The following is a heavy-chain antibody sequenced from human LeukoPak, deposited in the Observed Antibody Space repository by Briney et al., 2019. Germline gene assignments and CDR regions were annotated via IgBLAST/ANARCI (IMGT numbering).Heavy chain of an antibody. J-gene: IGHJ6*03. CDR1: GGSISSSSYY. Sequence: LSLTCTVSGGSISSSSYYWGWIRQPPGKGLEWISFISSSRSTTYYADSVKGRFTISRDNAKNSLYLQMNSLRAEDTAVYYCARVSNDCSGGSCYLLRDYYYYYMDVWGKGTTVTISS. CDR2: ISSSRSTT. D-gene: IGHD2-15*01. CDR3: ARVSNDCSGGSCYLLRDYYYYYMDV. V-gene: IGHV3-11*04.